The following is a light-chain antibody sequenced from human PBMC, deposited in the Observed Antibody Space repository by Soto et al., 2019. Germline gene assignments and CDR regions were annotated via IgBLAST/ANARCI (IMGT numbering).Light chain of an antibody. Sequence: DLQMTPSPSTLSASVGDRLTLTCRASQTFNGWLAWYQEKEGQXPHXXIYKASILGSGVPSRFSGSGSGTELTITISSLQPDDCEIYDCQQYNSQSWTFGQGTKVDIK. CDR2: KAS. CDR1: QTFNGW. V-gene: IGKV1-5*03. J-gene: IGKJ1*01. CDR3: QQYNSQSWT.